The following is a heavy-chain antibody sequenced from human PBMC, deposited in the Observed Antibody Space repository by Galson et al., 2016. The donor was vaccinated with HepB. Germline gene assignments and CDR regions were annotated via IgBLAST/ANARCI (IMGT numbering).Heavy chain of an antibody. CDR1: GDSVSSDRAG. CDR3: PRCPPYSSTCDY. V-gene: IGHV6-1*01. D-gene: IGHD6-13*01. Sequence: CAISGDSVSSDRAGWHWIRQSPSRGLEWLGRTYYRSTWVTDYAVSLRSRLTINPDTSKNQFPLHLNSVTPEDSAVSYCPRCPPYSSTCDYWGQGTLVTVSS. CDR2: TYYRSTWVT. J-gene: IGHJ4*02.